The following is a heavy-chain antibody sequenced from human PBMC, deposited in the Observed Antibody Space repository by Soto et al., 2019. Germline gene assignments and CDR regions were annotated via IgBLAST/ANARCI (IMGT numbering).Heavy chain of an antibody. CDR3: ARSEATVLDN. J-gene: IGHJ4*02. CDR1: GGSMSSSNW. Sequence: QVQLQESGPGLVKPSGTLSLTCTVSGGSMSSSNWWNWVRQPPGKGLEWVGEAHHSGRTTYNPSLKSRVTISVDKSKNHFSLKLSSVTAADTAVYYCARSEATVLDNWGQGTLVTVSS. V-gene: IGHV4-4*02. CDR2: AHHSGRT. D-gene: IGHD4-17*01.